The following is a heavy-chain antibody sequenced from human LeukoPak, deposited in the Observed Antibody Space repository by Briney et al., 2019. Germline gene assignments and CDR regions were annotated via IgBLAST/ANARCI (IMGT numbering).Heavy chain of an antibody. CDR1: GFTVSSNY. D-gene: IGHD3-3*01. CDR2: IYSGGST. CDR3: ATWSGYYTGYYYYYMDV. V-gene: IGHV3-53*01. J-gene: IGHJ6*03. Sequence: GGSLRLSCAASGFTVSSNYMSWVRQAPGKGLEWVSVIYSGGSTYYADSVKGRFTISGDNSKNTLYLQMNSLRAEDTAVYYCATWSGYYTGYYYYYMDVWGKGTTVTVSS.